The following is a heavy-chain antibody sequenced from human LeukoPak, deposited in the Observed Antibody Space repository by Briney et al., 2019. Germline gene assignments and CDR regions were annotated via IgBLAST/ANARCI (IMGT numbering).Heavy chain of an antibody. CDR3: ARGGDLGYCSSTSCSNWFDP. D-gene: IGHD2-2*01. Sequence: SETLSLTCTVSGGSISSYYWSWIRQPPGKGLEWIGYIYYSGSTNYNPPPKSRVTISVDTSKNQFSLKLSSVTAANTAVYYCARGGDLGYCSSTSCSNWFDPWGQGTLVTVSS. CDR1: GGSISSYY. CDR2: IYYSGST. J-gene: IGHJ5*02. V-gene: IGHV4-59*01.